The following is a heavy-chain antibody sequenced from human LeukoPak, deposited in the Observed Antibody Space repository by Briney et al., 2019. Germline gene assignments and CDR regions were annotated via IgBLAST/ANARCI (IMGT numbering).Heavy chain of an antibody. D-gene: IGHD4-17*01. CDR2: IRSKAYGGTT. CDR3: TRDADGDYEVVDY. CDR1: GFTFGDYG. Sequence: PGGSLRLSCTASGFTFGDYGMSWFRQAPGKGLEWVGFIRSKAYGGTTEHAASVKGRFTISRDDSKSIAYLQMNSLKTEDTAVYYCTRDADGDYEVVDYWGQGTLVIVSS. J-gene: IGHJ4*02. V-gene: IGHV3-49*03.